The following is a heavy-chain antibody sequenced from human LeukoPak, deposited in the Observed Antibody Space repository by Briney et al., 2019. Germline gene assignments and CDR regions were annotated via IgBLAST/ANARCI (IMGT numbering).Heavy chain of an antibody. CDR3: ASLDCSSTSCYVGPKGYYFDY. V-gene: IGHV4-59*12. Sequence: SETLSLTCTVSGGSISSYYWSWIRQPPGKGLEWIGYIYYSGSTNYNPSLKSRVTISVDKSKNQFSLKLSSVTAADTAVYYCASLDCSSTSCYVGPKGYYFDYWGQGTLVTVSS. J-gene: IGHJ4*02. D-gene: IGHD2-2*01. CDR2: IYYSGST. CDR1: GGSISSYY.